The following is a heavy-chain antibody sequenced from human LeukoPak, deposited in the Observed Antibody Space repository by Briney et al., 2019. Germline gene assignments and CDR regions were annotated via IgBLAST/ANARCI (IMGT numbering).Heavy chain of an antibody. CDR3: AKESPYCSSTSCYRYYFDY. CDR2: IWYDGSNK. Sequence: GGSLRLSCAASGFTFSSYGMHWVRQAPGKGLGWVAVIWYDGSNKYYADSVKGRFTISRDNSKNTLYLQMNSLRAEDTAVYYCAKESPYCSSTSCYRYYFDYWGQGTLVTVSS. CDR1: GFTFSSYG. D-gene: IGHD2-2*01. J-gene: IGHJ4*02. V-gene: IGHV3-33*06.